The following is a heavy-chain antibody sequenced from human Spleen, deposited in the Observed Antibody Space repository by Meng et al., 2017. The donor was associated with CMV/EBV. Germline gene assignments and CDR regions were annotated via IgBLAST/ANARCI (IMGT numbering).Heavy chain of an antibody. CDR2: ISSDGSTK. D-gene: IGHD3-3*01. CDR1: GFTFSSHA. CDR3: ARAAAAYFWSGYHADS. V-gene: IGHV3-30-3*01. J-gene: IGHJ4*02. Sequence: GGSLRLSCGASGFTFSSHAMHWVRQAPGKGLEWVAVISSDGSTKYYADSVTGRFTISRDNSKNTLYLQMNGLRGEDTAVYYCARAAAAYFWSGYHADSWGQGTLVTVSS.